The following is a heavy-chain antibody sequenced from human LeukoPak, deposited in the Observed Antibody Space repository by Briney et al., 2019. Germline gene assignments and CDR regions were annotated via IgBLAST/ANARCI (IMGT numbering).Heavy chain of an antibody. D-gene: IGHD3-10*01. CDR3: ARIPVGGTMVRGVRD. CDR1: GGSISSSNW. V-gene: IGHV4-4*02. Sequence: SGTLSLTCAVSGGSISSSNWWSWVRQPPGKGLEWIGEIYHSGSTNYNPSLKRRVAISVDKSKNQFSLKLSSVTAADTAVYYCARIPVGGTMVRGVRDWGQGTLVTVSS. CDR2: IYHSGST. J-gene: IGHJ4*02.